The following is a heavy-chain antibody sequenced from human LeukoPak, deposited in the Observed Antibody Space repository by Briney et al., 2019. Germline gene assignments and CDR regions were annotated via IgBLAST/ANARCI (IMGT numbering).Heavy chain of an antibody. CDR2: ISGSGGST. CDR1: GFTFSSYA. D-gene: IGHD3-9*01. CDR3: AKDLMYYDILTGVTVGYFDY. J-gene: IGHJ4*02. V-gene: IGHV3-23*01. Sequence: GGSLRLSCAASGFTFSSYAMSWVRQAPGKGLEWVSAISGSGGSTYYADSVKGRFTISRDNSKNTLYLQMNSLRAEDTAVYYCAKDLMYYDILTGVTVGYFDYWGQGTLVTVSS.